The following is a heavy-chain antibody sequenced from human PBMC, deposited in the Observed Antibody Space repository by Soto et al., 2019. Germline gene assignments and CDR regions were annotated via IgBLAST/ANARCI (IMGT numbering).Heavy chain of an antibody. J-gene: IGHJ4*02. Sequence: ETLSITCPVSGGSVSRDSNFWSWIRQPPGKGLEWIGYIYYSGPTRYNPSLESRVTISIDSYKNQVSLNLTSVNAADTAVYYCARGYSHYAHWGRGTLVTVYS. CDR1: GGSVSRDSNF. CDR3: ARGYSHYAH. V-gene: IGHV4-61*01. D-gene: IGHD5-18*01. CDR2: IYYSGPT.